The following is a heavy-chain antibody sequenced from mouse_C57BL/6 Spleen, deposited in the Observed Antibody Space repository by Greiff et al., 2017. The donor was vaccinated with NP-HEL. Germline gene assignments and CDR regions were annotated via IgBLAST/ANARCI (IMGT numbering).Heavy chain of an antibody. CDR1: GYTFTSYW. Sequence: QVQLQQPGAELVKPGASVKLSCKASGYTFTSYWMHWVKQRPGQGLEWIGMIHPNSGSTNYNEKFKSKATLTVDKSSSTAYMQLSSLTSEDSAVYDCARRVDGYYDAFDYWGQGTTLTVSS. CDR2: IHPNSGST. J-gene: IGHJ2*01. CDR3: ARRVDGYYDAFDY. V-gene: IGHV1-64*01. D-gene: IGHD2-3*01.